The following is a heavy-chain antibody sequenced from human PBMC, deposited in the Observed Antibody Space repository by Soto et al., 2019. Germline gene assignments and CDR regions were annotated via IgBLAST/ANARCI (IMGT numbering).Heavy chain of an antibody. CDR2: IYYSGST. V-gene: IGHV4-39*01. Sequence: QLQLQESGPGLVKPSETRSLTCTVSGGSISSSSYYWCWIRPPPGMGLEWIVAIYYSGSTYYNPSLKSRVTISVDTSKNQFSLKVKSVTAADTAVYYCASASKGYRHGYEWAYWGQGSLVTVS. D-gene: IGHD5-18*01. CDR1: GGSISSSSYY. CDR3: ASASKGYRHGYEWAY. J-gene: IGHJ4*02.